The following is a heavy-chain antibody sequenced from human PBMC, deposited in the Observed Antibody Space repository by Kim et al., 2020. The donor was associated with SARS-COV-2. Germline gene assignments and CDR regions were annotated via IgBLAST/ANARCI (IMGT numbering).Heavy chain of an antibody. J-gene: IGHJ4*02. CDR3: ARRDLYGSGSYRY. V-gene: IGHV4-39*02. Sequence: FYTPSLKSRVTITIETSKKFFSLRLTSVTAADTAVYYCARRDLYGSGSYRYWGQGILVTVSS. D-gene: IGHD3-10*01.